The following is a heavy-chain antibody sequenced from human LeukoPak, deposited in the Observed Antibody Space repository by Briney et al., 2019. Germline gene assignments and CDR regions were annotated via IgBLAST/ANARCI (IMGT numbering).Heavy chain of an antibody. V-gene: IGHV3-30*02. D-gene: IGHD4/OR15-4a*01. CDR2: IRDDGGDK. CDR1: GFTFNNYG. Sequence: GGSLRLSCAASGFTFNNYGMHWVRQAPGKGLEWVAFIRDDGGDKFYADSVKDRFTISRDNSKNIVFLQMNDLRTEDTAYYCTRDSANYHFAYWGQGALVTVSS. J-gene: IGHJ4*02. CDR3: TRDSANYHFAY.